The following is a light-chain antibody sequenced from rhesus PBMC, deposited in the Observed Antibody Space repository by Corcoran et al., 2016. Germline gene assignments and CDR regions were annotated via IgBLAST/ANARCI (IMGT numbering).Light chain of an antibody. CDR1: ENGNNY. CDR3: QHNYGTPLT. Sequence: DIQMTQSPSSLSASVGDRVTITFRTSENGNNYLNRYQQKPGKAHKLLIYKASLLQSGVPSRLSGSGSWTDYTFTISRLQSEDVATYYCQHNYGTPLTFGGGTKVEIK. V-gene: IGKV1-74*01. J-gene: IGKJ4*01. CDR2: KAS.